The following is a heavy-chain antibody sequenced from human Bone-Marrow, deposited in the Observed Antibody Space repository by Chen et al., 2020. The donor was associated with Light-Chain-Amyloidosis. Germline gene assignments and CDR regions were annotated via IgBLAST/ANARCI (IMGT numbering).Heavy chain of an antibody. J-gene: IGHJ3*01. V-gene: IGHV3-74*01. CDR1: GFTFTTYW. Sequence: EVQLVESGGGLVQPGGSLRLSCSASGFTFTTYWMHWVRQAPGRGLVWVSRINNDGSGTLYADSLKGRFTVSRDNARNTLYLQMNSLVAEDTAVYYCARGGLDHAFDVWGQGTRVTVSS. D-gene: IGHD3-9*01. CDR2: INNDGSGT. CDR3: ARGGLDHAFDV.